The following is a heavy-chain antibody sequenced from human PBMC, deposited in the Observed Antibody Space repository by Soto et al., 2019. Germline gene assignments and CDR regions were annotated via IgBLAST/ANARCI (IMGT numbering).Heavy chain of an antibody. J-gene: IGHJ6*03. CDR1: AFTFSSCW. Sequence: PGGSVRLSCAASAFTFSSCWRHWARLAPGKGLVWVSRINSDGSSTSYADSVKGRFTISRDNAKNTLYLQMNSLRAEDTAVYYCARVKGTYYYYMDVWGKGTTVTVSS. CDR2: INSDGSST. D-gene: IGHD1-1*01. V-gene: IGHV3-74*01. CDR3: ARVKGTYYYYMDV.